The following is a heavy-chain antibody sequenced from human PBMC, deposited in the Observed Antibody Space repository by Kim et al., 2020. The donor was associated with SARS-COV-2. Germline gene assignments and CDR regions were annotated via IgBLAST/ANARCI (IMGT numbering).Heavy chain of an antibody. CDR1: GGSFSGYY. J-gene: IGHJ4*02. CDR2: INHSGST. V-gene: IGHV4-34*01. CDR3: ARASTIFGVVITTPIDY. Sequence: SETLSLTCAVYGGSFSGYYWSWIRQPPGKGLEWIGEINHSGSTNYNPSLKSRVTISVDTSKNQFSLKLSSVTAADTAVYYCARASTIFGVVITTPIDYWGQGTLVTVSS. D-gene: IGHD3-3*01.